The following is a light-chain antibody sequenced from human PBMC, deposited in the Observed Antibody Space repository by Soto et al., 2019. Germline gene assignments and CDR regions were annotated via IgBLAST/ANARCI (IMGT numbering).Light chain of an antibody. J-gene: IGKJ1*01. CDR1: QYVRNY. CDR3: QQRSTWPRT. CDR2: DAS. Sequence: EIVLTQSPATLSLSPGERATLSCRASQYVRNYLAWYQQKPGQAPRLLIFDASNRATGIPARVSGSGSGTDFTLTISSLEPEDFAVYYCQQRSTWPRTFGQGTKVEIK. V-gene: IGKV3-11*01.